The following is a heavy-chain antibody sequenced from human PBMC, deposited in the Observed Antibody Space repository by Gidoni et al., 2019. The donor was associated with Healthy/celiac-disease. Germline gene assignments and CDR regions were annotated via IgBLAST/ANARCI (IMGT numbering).Heavy chain of an antibody. CDR1: GGSISSGGYY. CDR2: IYYSGST. D-gene: IGHD2-15*01. CDR3: ARATDIVVVVANAFDI. J-gene: IGHJ3*02. Sequence: QVQLQESGPGLVKPSQTLSLTCTVSGGSISSGGYYWSWLRQHPGKGLEWIGYIYYSGSTYYNPSLKSRVTISVDTSKNQFSLKLSSVTAADTAVYYCARATDIVVVVANAFDIWGQGTMVTVSS. V-gene: IGHV4-31*03.